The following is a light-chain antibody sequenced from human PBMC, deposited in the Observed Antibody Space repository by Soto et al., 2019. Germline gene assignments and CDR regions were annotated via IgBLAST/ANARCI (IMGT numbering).Light chain of an antibody. CDR1: QSVDSTF. CDR3: QQYMSSVT. Sequence: EIVLTQSQGSLSLSPGERATLSCRASQSVDSTFFAWYQKKPVQAPSLLIYGASKRATGVPDRFSGSGSATDFTLTISRLEPEDFAVYYCQQYMSSVTFGQGTKVEI. V-gene: IGKV3-20*01. J-gene: IGKJ1*01. CDR2: GAS.